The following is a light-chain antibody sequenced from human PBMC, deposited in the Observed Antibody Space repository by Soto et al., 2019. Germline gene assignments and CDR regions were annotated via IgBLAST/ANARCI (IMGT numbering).Light chain of an antibody. J-gene: IGKJ2*01. CDR3: QQRSNWLST. CDR2: DAS. Sequence: EIVLTQTPATLPLSPGERATLSCRASQSVSSYLAWYQQKPGQAPRLLIYDASNRATGIPARIRGSGSGTDSTLTISSLEPEDFAVYYCQQRSNWLSTFGQGTKVEIK. V-gene: IGKV3-11*01. CDR1: QSVSSY.